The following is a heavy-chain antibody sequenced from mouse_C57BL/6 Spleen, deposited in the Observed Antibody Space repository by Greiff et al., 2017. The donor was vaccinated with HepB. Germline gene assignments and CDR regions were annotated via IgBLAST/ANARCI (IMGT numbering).Heavy chain of an antibody. CDR3: AGAGDYYGSSPFAY. Sequence: QVQLQQPGAELVRPGSSVKLSCKASGYTFTSYWMHWVKQRPIQGLEWIGNIDPSDSETHYNQKFKDKATLTVDKSSSTAYMQLSSLTSEDSAVYYCAGAGDYYGSSPFAYWGQGTLVTVSA. CDR2: IDPSDSET. D-gene: IGHD1-1*01. J-gene: IGHJ3*01. V-gene: IGHV1-52*01. CDR1: GYTFTSYW.